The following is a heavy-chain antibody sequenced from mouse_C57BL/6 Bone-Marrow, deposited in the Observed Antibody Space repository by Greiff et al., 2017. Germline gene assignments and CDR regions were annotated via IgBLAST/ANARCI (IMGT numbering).Heavy chain of an antibody. Sequence: QVQLKESGAELVKPGASVKISCKASGYAFSSYWMNWVKQRPGKGLEWIGQIYPGDGDTNYNGKFKGKATLTADKSSSTAYMQLSSLTSEDSAVYFCARSGDYDRVAYWGQGTLVTVSA. D-gene: IGHD2-4*01. CDR3: ARSGDYDRVAY. CDR1: GYAFSSYW. J-gene: IGHJ3*01. V-gene: IGHV1-80*01. CDR2: IYPGDGDT.